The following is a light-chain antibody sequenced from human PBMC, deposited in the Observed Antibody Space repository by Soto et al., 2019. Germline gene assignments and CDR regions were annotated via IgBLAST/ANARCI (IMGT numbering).Light chain of an antibody. V-gene: IGLV2-8*01. CDR2: DVS. J-gene: IGLJ2*01. CDR1: SSDVGSYKY. CDR3: SSYAGSNNVV. Sequence: QSVLTQPPSASGSPGQSVTISCTGTSSDVGSYKYVSWYQQHPGKAPKLIIYDVSKRPSGVPDRFSGSKSGNTASLTISGLQAEDEADYYCSSYAGSNNVVFGGGTKLTVL.